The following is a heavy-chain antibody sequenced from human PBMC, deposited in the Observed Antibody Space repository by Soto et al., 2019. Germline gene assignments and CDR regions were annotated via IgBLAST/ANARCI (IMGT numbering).Heavy chain of an antibody. J-gene: IGHJ5*02. Sequence: QVQLVESGGGVVQSGRSLRLSCAASGFTFSTSGMHWIRQAPGKGLEWVAMISHDGGATYYVDSVKGRFTISRDTDKNTRHLQMDSLRPEDTATYYCAKDWGSRGWYNWFDPWGQGTLVTVSS. CDR1: GFTFSTSG. CDR3: AKDWGSRGWYNWFDP. V-gene: IGHV3-30*18. D-gene: IGHD3-16*01. CDR2: ISHDGGAT.